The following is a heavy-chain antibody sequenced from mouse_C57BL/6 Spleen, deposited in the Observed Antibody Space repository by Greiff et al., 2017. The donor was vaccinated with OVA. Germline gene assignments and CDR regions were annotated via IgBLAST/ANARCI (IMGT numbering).Heavy chain of an antibody. CDR3: ARGGQNDYYAMDY. CDR2: INPNYGTT. V-gene: IGHV1-39*01. D-gene: IGHD3-3*01. CDR1: GYSFTDYN. Sequence: VHVKQSGPELVKPGASVKISCKASGYSFTDYNMNWVKQSNGKSLEWIGVINPNYGTTSYNQKFKGKATLTVDQSSSTAYMQLNSLTSEDSAVYYCARGGQNDYYAMDYWGQGTSVTVSS. J-gene: IGHJ4*01.